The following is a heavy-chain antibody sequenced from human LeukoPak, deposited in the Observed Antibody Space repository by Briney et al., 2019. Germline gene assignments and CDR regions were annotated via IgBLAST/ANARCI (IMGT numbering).Heavy chain of an antibody. D-gene: IGHD2-2*01. CDR2: ITVGADNT. CDR3: AKDFGDCSSTSCFLGMDV. CDR1: GFTFRTYG. J-gene: IGHJ6*02. Sequence: GGSLRLSCAASGFTFRTYGLNWVRQAPGKGLEWVSTITVGADNTFYLDSVKGRFTISRDNSKNSLYLQMNSLRTEDTALYYCAKDFGDCSSTSCFLGMDVWGQGTTVTVSS. V-gene: IGHV3-43*02.